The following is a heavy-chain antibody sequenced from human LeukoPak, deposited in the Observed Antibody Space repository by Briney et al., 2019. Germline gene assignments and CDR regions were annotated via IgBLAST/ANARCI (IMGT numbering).Heavy chain of an antibody. CDR1: GGSISSSSYY. CDR3: ARGLALYWYYGMDV. V-gene: IGHV4-39*07. CDR2: INHSGST. Sequence: PSETLSLTCSVSGGSISSSSYYWSWIRQPPGKGLEWIGEINHSGSTNYNPSLKSRVIISVDTSKNQFSLKLSSVTAADTAVYYCARGLALYWYYGMDVWGQGTTVTVSS. J-gene: IGHJ6*02. D-gene: IGHD2-8*02.